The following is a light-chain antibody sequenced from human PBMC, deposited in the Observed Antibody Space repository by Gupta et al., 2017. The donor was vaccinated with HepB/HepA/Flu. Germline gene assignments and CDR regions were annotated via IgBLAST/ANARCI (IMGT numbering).Light chain of an antibody. J-gene: IGLJ3*02. CDR1: TGPVTFGDF. Sequence: QTVVTQEPSLTVSPGGTVTLTCASNTGPVTFGDFPNWFQQKPGQPPRALIYSTRNKHPWTPARFSGSLLGGKAALTLSGVQPEDEAEYYCLRYFGGAQLVFGGGTKLTVL. CDR2: STR. CDR3: LRYFGGAQLV. V-gene: IGLV7-43*01.